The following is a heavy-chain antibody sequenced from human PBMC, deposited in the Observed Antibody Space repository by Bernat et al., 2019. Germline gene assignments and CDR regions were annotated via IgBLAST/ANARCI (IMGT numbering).Heavy chain of an antibody. Sequence: EVQLLESGGGLVQPGGSLRLSCAASEFTFSSYAMSWVRQAPGKGLEWVSGISGSGGSTYYADSVKGRFTISRDNSKNTLFLQMNSLRAEDTAVYYCARDGYGVYSTFDYWGQGTLVTVSS. J-gene: IGHJ4*02. V-gene: IGHV3-23*01. CDR3: ARDGYGVYSTFDY. CDR2: ISGSGGST. CDR1: EFTFSSYA. D-gene: IGHD4-17*01.